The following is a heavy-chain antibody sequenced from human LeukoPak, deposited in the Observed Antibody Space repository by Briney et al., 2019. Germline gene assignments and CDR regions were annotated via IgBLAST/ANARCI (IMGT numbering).Heavy chain of an antibody. CDR2: IYYSGST. V-gene: IGHV4-31*03. CDR3: ARAQRIDAFDI. Sequence: PSETLSPTCTVSGGSISSGGYYWSWIRQHPGKGLEWIGYIYYSGSTYYNPSLKSRVTISVDTSKNQFSLKLSSVTAADTAVYYCARAQRIDAFDIWGQGTMVTVSS. J-gene: IGHJ3*02. CDR1: GGSISSGGYY.